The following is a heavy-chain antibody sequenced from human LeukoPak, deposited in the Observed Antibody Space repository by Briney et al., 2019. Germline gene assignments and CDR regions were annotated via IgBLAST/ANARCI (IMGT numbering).Heavy chain of an antibody. CDR3: AKDYSSNWYNWFDP. CDR1: GFTFSSFA. J-gene: IGHJ5*02. V-gene: IGHV3-23*01. D-gene: IGHD6-13*01. CDR2: IITSVGST. Sequence: GGSLRLTCAASGFTFSSFAMSWVRQAPGKGLEWVSAIITSVGSTYYADSVKGRFTISRDNSKNTLYLQMNSLRAEDTAVYYCAKDYSSNWYNWFDPWGQGTLVTVSS.